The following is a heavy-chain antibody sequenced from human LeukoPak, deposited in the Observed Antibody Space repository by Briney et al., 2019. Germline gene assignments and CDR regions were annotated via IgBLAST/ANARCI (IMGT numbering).Heavy chain of an antibody. CDR2: ISGSGGST. J-gene: IGHJ4*02. D-gene: IGHD2-21*01. CDR3: AKFLPTHIVVANYYFDY. V-gene: IGHV3-23*01. CDR1: GFTFSSYA. Sequence: PAGSLRLSCAASGFTFSSYARSWVRQAPGKGLEWISPISGSGGSTYYADSVKGRFTISRDNSKNTLYLLMNSLRAEDTAVYYCAKFLPTHIVVANYYFDYWGQGTLVTVSS.